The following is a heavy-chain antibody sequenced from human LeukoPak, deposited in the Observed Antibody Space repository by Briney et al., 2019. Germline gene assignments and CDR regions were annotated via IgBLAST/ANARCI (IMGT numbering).Heavy chain of an antibody. J-gene: IGHJ4*02. D-gene: IGHD3-3*01. CDR3: ARDLRFLEWYELIY. Sequence: SQTLSLTCTVSGGSISSGGYSWSWIRQHPGKGLEWIGYIYYSGSTYYNPSLKSRVTISVDTSKNQFSLKLSSVTAADTAVYYCARDLRFLEWYELIYWGQGTLATVSS. CDR2: IYYSGST. V-gene: IGHV4-31*03. CDR1: GGSISSGGYS.